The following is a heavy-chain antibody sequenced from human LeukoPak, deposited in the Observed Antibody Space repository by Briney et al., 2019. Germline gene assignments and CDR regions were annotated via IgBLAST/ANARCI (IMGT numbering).Heavy chain of an antibody. CDR3: ARAQEGSSGWYRAFDY. J-gene: IGHJ4*02. Sequence: HPGGSLRLSCAASGFTSSSYGMHWVRQAPGKGLEWVAVIWYDGSNKYYADSVKGRFTISRDNSKNTLYLQMNSLRAEDTAVYYCARAQEGSSGWYRAFDYWGQGTLVTVSS. D-gene: IGHD6-19*01. V-gene: IGHV3-33*01. CDR2: IWYDGSNK. CDR1: GFTSSSYG.